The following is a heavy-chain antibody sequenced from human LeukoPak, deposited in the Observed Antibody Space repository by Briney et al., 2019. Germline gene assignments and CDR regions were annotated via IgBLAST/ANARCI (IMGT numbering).Heavy chain of an antibody. CDR1: GFTFSGYS. V-gene: IGHV3-48*01. CDR3: ARDGWFGDYNWFDP. Sequence: GGSLRLSCAASGFTFSGYSMNWVRQAPGKGLVWVSYISSASNTIYYADSVEGRFTISRDNAKNSLCLQMNSLRAEDTAMYYCARDGWFGDYNWFDPWGQGTLVTVSS. D-gene: IGHD3-10*01. J-gene: IGHJ5*02. CDR2: ISSASNTI.